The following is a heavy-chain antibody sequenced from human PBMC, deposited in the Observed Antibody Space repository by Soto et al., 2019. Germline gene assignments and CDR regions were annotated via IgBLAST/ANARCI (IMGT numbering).Heavy chain of an antibody. J-gene: IGHJ6*02. D-gene: IGHD6-13*01. V-gene: IGHV4-30-4*08. CDR1: GHSISNIDSF. CDR3: VRDVGIAASGTSGNDYFYGIAV. Sequence: RLEESGPGLVKPAQTLSLSCNVTGHSISNIDSFWTWIRQPPGKGLEWLGYISNFGTTNYKPSLKSRLTISLDRPKNQISLELTSVTAADTAVYYCVRDVGIAASGTSGNDYFYGIAVWGQGTTVIVSS. CDR2: ISNFGTT.